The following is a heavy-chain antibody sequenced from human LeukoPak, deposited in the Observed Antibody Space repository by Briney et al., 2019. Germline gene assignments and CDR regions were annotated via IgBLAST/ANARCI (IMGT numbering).Heavy chain of an antibody. J-gene: IGHJ4*02. V-gene: IGHV3-23*01. CDR3: AKWGDYDILTGYYDSDY. CDR2: IVGSGGSR. Sequence: GGSLRLSCAASGFTFSNYAMTWVRQAPGKGLEWVSAIVGSGGSRYYADSVKGRFTISRDNPKNTLYLQMNSLRAEDAAVYYCAKWGDYDILTGYYDSDYWGQGTLVTVSS. CDR1: GFTFSNYA. D-gene: IGHD3-9*01.